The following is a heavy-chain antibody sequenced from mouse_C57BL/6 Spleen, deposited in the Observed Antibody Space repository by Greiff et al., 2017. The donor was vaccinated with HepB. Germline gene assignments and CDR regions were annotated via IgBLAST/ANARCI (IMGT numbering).Heavy chain of an antibody. J-gene: IGHJ3*01. CDR1: GYTFTSYG. D-gene: IGHD1-1*02. V-gene: IGHV1-81*01. CDR3: ARKEIYGALAY. Sequence: VQLQQSGAELARPGASVKLSCKASGYTFTSYGISWVKQRTGQGLEWIGEIYHRSGNTYYNEKFKGKATLTADKTSRTAYMELRSLTSEDSAVYFCARKEIYGALAYLGQGTLDTVSA. CDR2: IYHRSGNT.